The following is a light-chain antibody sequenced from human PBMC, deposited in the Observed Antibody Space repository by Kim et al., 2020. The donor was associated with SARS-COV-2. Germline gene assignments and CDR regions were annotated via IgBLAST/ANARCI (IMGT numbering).Light chain of an antibody. J-gene: IGKJ1*01. Sequence: GPASISCRSSPSLIHSNVHNYLHWYLQKPGQSPQLLIYLASTRASGVHDRFSGSGSGTDFTLKISRVEAEDVGVYYGRKTLHTWTFGEGTKVDIK. V-gene: IGKV2-28*01. CDR1: PSLIHSNVHNY. CDR2: LAS. CDR3: RKTLHTWT.